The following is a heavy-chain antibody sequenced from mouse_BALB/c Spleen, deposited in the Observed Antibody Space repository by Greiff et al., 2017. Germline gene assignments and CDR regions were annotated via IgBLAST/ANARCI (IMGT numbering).Heavy chain of an antibody. V-gene: IGHV3-1*02. CDR2: IHYSGST. J-gene: IGHJ1*01. Sequence: EVQLQESGPDLVKPSQSLSLTCTVTGYSITSGYSWHWIRQFPGNKLEWMGYIHYSGSTNYNPSLKSRITITRDTSKNQFFLQLNSVTTEDTATYDGASWLRVENWYFDVWGAGTTVTVSS. D-gene: IGHD2-2*01. CDR1: GYSITSGYS. CDR3: ASWLRVENWYFDV.